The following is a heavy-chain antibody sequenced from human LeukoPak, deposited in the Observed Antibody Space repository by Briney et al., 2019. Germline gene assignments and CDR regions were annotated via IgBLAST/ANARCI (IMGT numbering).Heavy chain of an antibody. Sequence: PSEILSLSGTGSGGYISSYYWRWFRQPPGKGLEWIGYINYSGSTKYNPSLKSRVTISVDTSKNQFSLKLSSVTAADTAVYFCARDPHYGDILNDPFDIWGQGTMVTVSS. CDR3: ARDPHYGDILNDPFDI. CDR1: GGYISSYY. D-gene: IGHD4-17*01. V-gene: IGHV4-59*01. J-gene: IGHJ3*02. CDR2: INYSGST.